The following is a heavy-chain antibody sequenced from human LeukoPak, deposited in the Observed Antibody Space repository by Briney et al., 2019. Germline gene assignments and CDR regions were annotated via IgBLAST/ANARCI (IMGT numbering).Heavy chain of an antibody. Sequence: GGSLRLSCAASGFTFSDYYMSWIRQAPGKGLEWVSYISSSGSTIYYADSVKGRFTISRDNAKNSLYLQMNSLRAEDTAVYYCARDKLRWPNYHGMDVWGQGTTVTVSS. CDR1: GFTFSDYY. D-gene: IGHD4-23*01. J-gene: IGHJ6*02. CDR3: ARDKLRWPNYHGMDV. V-gene: IGHV3-11*01. CDR2: ISSSGSTI.